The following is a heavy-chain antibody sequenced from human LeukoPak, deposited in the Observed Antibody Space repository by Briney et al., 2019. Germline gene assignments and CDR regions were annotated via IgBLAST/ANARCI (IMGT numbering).Heavy chain of an antibody. D-gene: IGHD6-25*01. CDR2: ISYDGSNK. J-gene: IGHJ4*02. V-gene: IGHV3-30*04. CDR3: ARAGYLLRLTDFDY. Sequence: PGRSLRLSCAASGFTFSSYAMHWVRQAPGKGLEWVAVISYDGSNKYYADSVKGRFTISRDNSKNTLYLQMNSLRAEDTAVYYCARAGYLLRLTDFDYWGQGTLVTVSS. CDR1: GFTFSSYA.